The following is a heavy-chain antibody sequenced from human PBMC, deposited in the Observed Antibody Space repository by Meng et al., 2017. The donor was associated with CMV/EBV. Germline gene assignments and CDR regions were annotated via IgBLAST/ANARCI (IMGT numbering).Heavy chain of an antibody. Sequence: LTCAASGFTFSSYAMHWVRQAPGKGLEWVAVISYDGSNKYYADSVKGRFTISRDNSKNTLYLQMNSLRAEDTAVYYCARGVVRVPMPGAAFDIWGQGTMVTVSS. CDR2: ISYDGSNK. D-gene: IGHD3-10*01. CDR1: GFTFSSYA. V-gene: IGHV3-30*04. CDR3: ARGVVRVPMPGAAFDI. J-gene: IGHJ3*02.